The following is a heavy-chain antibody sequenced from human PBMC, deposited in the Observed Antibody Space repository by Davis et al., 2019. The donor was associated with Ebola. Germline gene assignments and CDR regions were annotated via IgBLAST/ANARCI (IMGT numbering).Heavy chain of an antibody. CDR2: IYYSGST. V-gene: IGHV4-61*05. CDR3: ARIEGYDILTGYGFDY. Sequence: SETLSLTCTVSGGSISSSSYYWGWIRQPPGKGLEWIGYIYYSGSTNYNPSLKSRVTISVDTSKNQFSLKLSSVTAADTAVYYCARIEGYDILTGYGFDYWGQGTLVTVSS. CDR1: GGSISSSSYY. J-gene: IGHJ4*02. D-gene: IGHD3-9*01.